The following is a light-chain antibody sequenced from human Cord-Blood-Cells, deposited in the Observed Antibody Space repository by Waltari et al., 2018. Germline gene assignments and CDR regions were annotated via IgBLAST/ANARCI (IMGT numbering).Light chain of an antibody. CDR3: CSYAGSSTFV. Sequence: QSALTQPASVSGSPGQSITISCTGTSSDVGSYNLVSWYQQHPGKAPKLMIYEGSKRPSGVSNRVSGSKSDNTACRTSSGLQAEDEADDYCCSYAGSSTFVFGTGTKVTVL. CDR1: SSDVGSYNL. J-gene: IGLJ1*01. CDR2: EGS. V-gene: IGLV2-23*01.